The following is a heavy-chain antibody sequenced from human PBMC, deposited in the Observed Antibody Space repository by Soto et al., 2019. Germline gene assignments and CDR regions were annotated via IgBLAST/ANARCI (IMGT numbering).Heavy chain of an antibody. D-gene: IGHD2-21*01. CDR1: GGSISSRSYY. CDR3: ARLQGTISFLSYFDY. CDR2: IYYSGST. J-gene: IGHJ4*02. Sequence: QLQLQESGPGLVKPSETLSLTCTVSGGSISSRSYYWGWIRQPPGKGLEWIGSIYYSGSTYYNPSLKSRVSISVDTSKNQFSLKLSSVTAADTAVYYCARLQGTISFLSYFDYWGQGTLVTVSS. V-gene: IGHV4-39*01.